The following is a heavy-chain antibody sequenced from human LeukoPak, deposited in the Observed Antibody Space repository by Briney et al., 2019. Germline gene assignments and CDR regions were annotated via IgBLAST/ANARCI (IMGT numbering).Heavy chain of an antibody. Sequence: ASVKVSCKASGYTFTGYYIHWVRRAPGQGLEWMGWISAYNGNTNYAQKLQGRVTMTTDTSTSTAYMELRSLRSDDTAVYYCAREAPYCSSTSCHQRSDYWGQGTLVTVSS. CDR2: ISAYNGNT. CDR1: GYTFTGYY. D-gene: IGHD2-2*01. J-gene: IGHJ4*02. CDR3: AREAPYCSSTSCHQRSDY. V-gene: IGHV1-18*04.